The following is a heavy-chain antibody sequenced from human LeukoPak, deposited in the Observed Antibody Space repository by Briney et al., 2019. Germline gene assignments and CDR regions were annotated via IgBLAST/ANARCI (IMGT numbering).Heavy chain of an antibody. Sequence: GGSLRLSCAASGFTFSSYSMNWVRQAPGKGLEWVSSISSSSSYIYYADSVKGRFTISRDNAKNSLYLQMNSLRAEDTAVYYCARDFSDTDWFDPWGQGTLVSVSS. CDR3: ARDFSDTDWFDP. V-gene: IGHV3-21*01. J-gene: IGHJ5*02. CDR1: GFTFSSYS. CDR2: ISSSSSYI. D-gene: IGHD5-18*01.